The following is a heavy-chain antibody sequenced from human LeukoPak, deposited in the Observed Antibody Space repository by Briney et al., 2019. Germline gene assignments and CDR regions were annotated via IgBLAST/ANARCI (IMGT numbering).Heavy chain of an antibody. CDR1: GFTFSSYA. CDR3: ARNNGMDV. Sequence: PGGSLRLSCAASGFTFSSYAMSWVRQAPGKGLEWVSAISGSGGSTYYADSVKGRFTISRDNPKNTLYLQMNSLRAEDTALYHCARNNGMDVWGQGTTVIVSS. J-gene: IGHJ6*02. V-gene: IGHV3-23*01. CDR2: ISGSGGST.